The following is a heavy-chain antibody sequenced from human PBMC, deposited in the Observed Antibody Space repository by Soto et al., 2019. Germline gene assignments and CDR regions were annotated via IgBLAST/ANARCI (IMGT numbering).Heavy chain of an antibody. CDR3: AREGDSSGWYNWFDP. CDR1: GFTFSSYS. V-gene: IGHV3-48*01. J-gene: IGHJ5*02. D-gene: IGHD3-22*01. Sequence: GGSLRLSCAASGFTFSSYSMNWVRQAPGKGLEWVSYISSSSGTIYYADSVKGRFTISRDNAKNSLYLQMNSLRAEDTAVYYCAREGDSSGWYNWFDPWGQGTLVTVSS. CDR2: ISSSSGTI.